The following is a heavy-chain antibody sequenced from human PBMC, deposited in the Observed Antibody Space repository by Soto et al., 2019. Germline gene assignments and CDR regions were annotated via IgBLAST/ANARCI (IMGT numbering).Heavy chain of an antibody. CDR1: GGSISSGGYY. Sequence: QVQLQESGPGLVNPSQTLSLTCTVSGGSISSGGYYWSWIRQHPGKGLEWIGYSFYSGATYYNPSLKSRTIISVDTSKNQFPLTLSSLTAADTAVYYCARVQPYDYGANAGWLDPWGQGTLVTVSS. V-gene: IGHV4-31*03. CDR3: ARVQPYDYGANAGWLDP. CDR2: SFYSGAT. J-gene: IGHJ5*02. D-gene: IGHD4-17*01.